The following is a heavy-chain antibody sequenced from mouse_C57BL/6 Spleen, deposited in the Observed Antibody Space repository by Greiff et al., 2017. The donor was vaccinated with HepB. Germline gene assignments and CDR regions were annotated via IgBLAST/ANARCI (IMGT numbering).Heavy chain of an antibody. CDR1: GYTFTSYW. CDR3: ARPTTVGDYYAMDY. D-gene: IGHD1-1*01. J-gene: IGHJ4*01. Sequence: QVQLQQPGAELVKPGASVKLSCTASGYTFTSYWMHWVKQRPGRGLEWIGRIDPNSGGTKYNEKFKSKATLTVDKPSSTAYLQLSSLTSEESAVYYCARPTTVGDYYAMDYWGQGTSVTVSS. CDR2: IDPNSGGT. V-gene: IGHV1-72*01.